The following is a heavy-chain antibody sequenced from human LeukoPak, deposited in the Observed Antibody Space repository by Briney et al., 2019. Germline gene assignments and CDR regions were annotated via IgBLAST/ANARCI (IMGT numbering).Heavy chain of an antibody. V-gene: IGHV4-34*01. D-gene: IGHD1-26*01. Sequence: SETLSLTCAVYGGSFSGYYWSRIRQPPGKGLEWIGEINHSGSTNYNPSLKSRVTISVDTSKNQFSLKLSSVTAADTAVYYCARGRSEEEWEVGAGDFDYWGQGTLVTVSS. CDR2: INHSGST. J-gene: IGHJ4*02. CDR1: GGSFSGYY. CDR3: ARGRSEEEWEVGAGDFDY.